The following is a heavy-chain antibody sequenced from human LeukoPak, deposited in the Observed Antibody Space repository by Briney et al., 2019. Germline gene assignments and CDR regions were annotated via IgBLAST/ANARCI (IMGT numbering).Heavy chain of an antibody. J-gene: IGHJ4*01. CDR3: AIRTGLRLGESTLNLDY. Sequence: GASVKVSCKASGYTFTSYDINWVRQATGQGLEWMGWMNPNSGNTGYAQKFQGRVTITRNTSISTAYMELSSLRSEDTAVYYCAIRTGLRLGESTLNLDYWGQEPWSPSPQ. V-gene: IGHV1-8*03. CDR1: GYTFTSYD. D-gene: IGHD3-16*01. CDR2: MNPNSGNT.